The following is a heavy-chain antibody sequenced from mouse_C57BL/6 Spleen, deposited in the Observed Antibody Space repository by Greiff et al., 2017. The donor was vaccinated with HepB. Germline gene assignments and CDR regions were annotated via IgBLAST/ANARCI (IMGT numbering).Heavy chain of an antibody. CDR2: IRLKSDNYAT. D-gene: IGHD3-2*02. Sequence: EVKLMESGGGLVQPGGSMKLSCVASGFTFSNYWMNWVRQSPEKGLEWVAQIRLKSDNYATHYAESVKGRFTISRDDSKSSVYLQMNNLRAEDTGIYYCTTGYYRYFDVWGTGTTVTVSS. J-gene: IGHJ1*03. CDR1: GFTFSNYW. V-gene: IGHV6-3*01. CDR3: TTGYYRYFDV.